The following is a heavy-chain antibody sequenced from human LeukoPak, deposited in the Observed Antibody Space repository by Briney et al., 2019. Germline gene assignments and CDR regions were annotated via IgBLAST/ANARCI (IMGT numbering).Heavy chain of an antibody. Sequence: SETLSLTCTVSGGSISSGSYYWRWIRQPPGTGLEWIGRIYTSESTNYNPSLKSRVTISVDTSKNQFSLNLSSVTAADTAVYYCASGDSSTFFDYWGQGTLVTVSS. CDR2: IYTSEST. CDR3: ASGDSSTFFDY. D-gene: IGHD2-2*01. V-gene: IGHV4-61*02. J-gene: IGHJ4*02. CDR1: GGSISSGSYY.